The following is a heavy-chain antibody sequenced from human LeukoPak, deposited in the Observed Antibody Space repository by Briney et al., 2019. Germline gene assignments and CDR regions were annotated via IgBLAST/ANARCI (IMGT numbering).Heavy chain of an antibody. CDR1: GGSISSYY. J-gene: IGHJ2*01. CDR2: IYASGST. Sequence: SETLSLTCTVSGGSISSYYWSWIRQPAGKGLEWIGRIYASGSTNYNPSLKSRVTISVDTSKNQFSLKLSSVTAADTAVYYCAREPQLVTPYWYFDLWGRGTLVTVSS. D-gene: IGHD6-13*01. CDR3: AREPQLVTPYWYFDL. V-gene: IGHV4-4*07.